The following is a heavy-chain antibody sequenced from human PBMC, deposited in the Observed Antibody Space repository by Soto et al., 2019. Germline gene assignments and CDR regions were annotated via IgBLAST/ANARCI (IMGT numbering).Heavy chain of an antibody. J-gene: IGHJ4*02. CDR1: GDTFSFYT. CDR3: ATSYGSGYRAFDY. CDR2: VNPILSMS. D-gene: IGHD3-10*01. V-gene: IGHV1-69*02. Sequence: HVQLVQSGAELKKPGSSVKVSCKASGDTFSFYTINWVRQAPGLGLEWMGRVNPILSMSNYAQKFQGRVTMTADKSTSTAYMELRSLRSEDTAFYYCATSYGSGYRAFDYWGQGALVTVSS.